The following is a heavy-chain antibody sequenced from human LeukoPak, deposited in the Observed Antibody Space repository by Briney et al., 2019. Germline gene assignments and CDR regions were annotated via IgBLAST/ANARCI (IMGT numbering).Heavy chain of an antibody. D-gene: IGHD2-15*01. J-gene: IGHJ4*02. CDR3: ARVQILGRIVVVVAATPDFDY. V-gene: IGHV1-2*02. CDR1: GYTFTGYY. Sequence: ASVKVSCKASGYTFTGYYMHCVRQAPGQGLEWMGWINPNSGGTNYAQKFQGRVTMTRDTSISTAYMELSRLRSDDTAVYYCARVQILGRIVVVVAATPDFDYWGQGTLVTVSS. CDR2: INPNSGGT.